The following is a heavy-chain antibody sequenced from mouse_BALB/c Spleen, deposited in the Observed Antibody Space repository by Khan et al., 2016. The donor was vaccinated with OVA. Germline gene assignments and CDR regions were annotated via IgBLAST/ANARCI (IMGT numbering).Heavy chain of an antibody. CDR1: GFSLSRYN. J-gene: IGHJ4*01. CDR3: ARAYGTSLGYYAMDY. Sequence: VQLKESGPGLVAPSQSLSITCTVSGFSLSRYNIHWVRQPPGKGLEWLGMIWGAGSTDYNSPLKSRLSISKDNSKSQVFLKMNSLQTDDTAMYYCARAYGTSLGYYAMDYWGQGTSVTVSS. V-gene: IGHV2-6-4*01. D-gene: IGHD1-1*01. CDR2: IWGAGST.